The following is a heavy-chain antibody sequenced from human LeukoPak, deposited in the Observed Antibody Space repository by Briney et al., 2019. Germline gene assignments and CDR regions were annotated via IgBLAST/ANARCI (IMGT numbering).Heavy chain of an antibody. V-gene: IGHV6-1*01. Sequence: SQTLSLTCAISGDSVSSNSAAWNWIRQSPSRGLEWLGRTYYRSKWYNDYAVSVKSRITINPDTSKNQFSLQLNSVTPEDTAVYYCARESYYGDYARGDAFDIWGQGTIVTVSS. J-gene: IGHJ3*02. D-gene: IGHD4-17*01. CDR1: GDSVSSNSAA. CDR3: ARESYYGDYARGDAFDI. CDR2: TYYRSKWYN.